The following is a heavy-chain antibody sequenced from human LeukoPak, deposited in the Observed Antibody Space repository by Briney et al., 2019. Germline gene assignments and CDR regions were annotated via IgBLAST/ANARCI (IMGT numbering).Heavy chain of an antibody. CDR3: AGYYDTSGSHAFDI. CDR2: ISGSGGST. J-gene: IGHJ3*02. CDR1: GFTFSSSG. V-gene: IGHV3-23*01. Sequence: PGGSLRLSCAASGFTFSSSGMSWVRQAPGKGLEWVSVISGSGGSTYYADSVKGRFTISRDNSKNTLYLQMKSLRAEDTAVYYCAGYYDTSGSHAFDIWGQGTMVTVSS. D-gene: IGHD3-22*01.